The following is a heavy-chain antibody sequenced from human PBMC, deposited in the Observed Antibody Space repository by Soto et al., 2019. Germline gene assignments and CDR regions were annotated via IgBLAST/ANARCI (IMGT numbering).Heavy chain of an antibody. D-gene: IGHD1-7*01. J-gene: IGHJ4*02. Sequence: XSVKVSCKASVYTFTCNYIHWVRQAPGQRLEWMGWINAGNGNTKYSQKFQGRVTITRDTSASTAYMELSSLRSEDTAVYYCARDRYNWNSAFDYWGQGTLVTVSS. CDR3: ARDRYNWNSAFDY. CDR2: INAGNGNT. CDR1: VYTFTCNY. V-gene: IGHV1-3*01.